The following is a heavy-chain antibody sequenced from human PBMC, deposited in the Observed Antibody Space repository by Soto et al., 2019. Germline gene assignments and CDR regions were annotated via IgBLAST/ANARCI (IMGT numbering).Heavy chain of an antibody. CDR3: ARNYCTNGVCFNPDY. V-gene: IGHV2-5*01. CDR1: GFSLSTSGVG. D-gene: IGHD2-8*01. CDR2: IYWNDDK. J-gene: IGHJ4*02. Sequence: QITLKESGPPLVKPTQTLTLTCTFSGFSLSTSGVGVGWIRQPPGKALEWLALIYWNDDKRYSPSLKSRLTITKDTSKNQVVLTMTNMDPVDTATYYCARNYCTNGVCFNPDYWGQGTLVTVSS.